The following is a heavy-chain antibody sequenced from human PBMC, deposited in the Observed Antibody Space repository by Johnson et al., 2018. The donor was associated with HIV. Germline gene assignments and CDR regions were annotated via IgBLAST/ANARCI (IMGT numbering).Heavy chain of an antibody. V-gene: IGHV3-15*01. D-gene: IGHD1-7*01. CDR2: IKSKTDGGTT. J-gene: IGHJ3*02. CDR3: TTGVNYRGLAFDI. CDR1: EFTFNDAW. Sequence: DVQVVESGGGLVKPGGSLRLSCAASEFTFNDAWMSWVRQAPGKGLEWVARIKSKTDGGTTDYAAPVKGRFTISRDDSKNTLYLQMNSLQSEDTAVYYCTTGVNYRGLAFDIWGQGTMVTVSS.